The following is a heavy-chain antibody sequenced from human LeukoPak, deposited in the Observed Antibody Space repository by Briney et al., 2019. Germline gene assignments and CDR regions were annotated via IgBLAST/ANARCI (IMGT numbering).Heavy chain of an antibody. Sequence: SETLSLTCSGSGGSVNSYYWSWVRQPPGEGLEGVGYLYYTGSTNYNPSLKSRVTISVDTSKNQLSLKVSSVTAADTAVYYCARFYCVSNTCYHMDVWGKGTTVTVSS. CDR2: LYYTGST. D-gene: IGHD2-2*01. V-gene: IGHV4-59*02. CDR1: GGSVNSYY. J-gene: IGHJ6*03. CDR3: ARFYCVSNTCYHMDV.